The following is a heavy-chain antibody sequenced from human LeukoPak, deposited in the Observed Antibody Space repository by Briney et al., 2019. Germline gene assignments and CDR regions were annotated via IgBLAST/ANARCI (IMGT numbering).Heavy chain of an antibody. V-gene: IGHV5-51*01. J-gene: IGHJ4*02. CDR2: IYPGDSDT. CDR3: ARRVGATHPFDY. CDR1: GYSFTTFW. Sequence: GESLKISCKGSGYSFTTFWIGWVRQMPGKGLEWMGIIYPGDSDTTYSPSFQGQVTISADKSISTAYLQWSSLKASDTAMYYRARRVGATHPFDYWGQGARVTVSS. D-gene: IGHD1-26*01.